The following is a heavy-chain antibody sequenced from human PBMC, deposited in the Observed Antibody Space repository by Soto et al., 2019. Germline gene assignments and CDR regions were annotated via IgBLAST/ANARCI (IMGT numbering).Heavy chain of an antibody. D-gene: IGHD3-10*01. CDR2: ISYSGTNT. V-gene: IGHV3-23*01. Sequence: DVDLLESGGGLVQPGWSLRLCCAASRFTFGTYAMSWVRQAPGKGLEWVSGISYSGTNTYYADSVKGRFTISRDNSKATLSLHMNGLRVEDTAVYYCAKDVSRVRPLAFDIWGQGTVVTVSS. CDR1: RFTFGTYA. J-gene: IGHJ3*02. CDR3: AKDVSRVRPLAFDI.